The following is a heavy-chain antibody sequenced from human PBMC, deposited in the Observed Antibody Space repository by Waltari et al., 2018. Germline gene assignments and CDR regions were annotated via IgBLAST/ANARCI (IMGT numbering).Heavy chain of an antibody. CDR3: ARTTIFGVVSPYYFDY. J-gene: IGHJ4*02. CDR1: GGSISSYY. D-gene: IGHD3-3*01. V-gene: IGHV4-59*01. Sequence: QVQLQESGPGLVKPSETLSLTCTVSGGSISSYYWSWIRQPPGKGLEWIGYIYYSGSTNYNPSLKSRVTISVDTSKNQFSLKLSSVTAADTAVYYCARTTIFGVVSPYYFDYWGQGTLVTVSS. CDR2: IYYSGST.